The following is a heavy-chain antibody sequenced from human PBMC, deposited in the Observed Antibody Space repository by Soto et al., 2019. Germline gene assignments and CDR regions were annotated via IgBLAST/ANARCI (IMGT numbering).Heavy chain of an antibody. D-gene: IGHD3-10*01. CDR1: EFTFSVYS. Sequence: DVHLEEPGGGLVKPGGSRGLSCVASEFTFSVYSMNWVRQAPGKGLEWVSSISSGSSYIYYADSVKGRFTISRDNDKSSLFLHMNSLRVDDTAVYYCTRDPVKIRGGYYHYYGMDVWGQGTTVTVSS. V-gene: IGHV3-21*06. CDR3: TRDPVKIRGGYYHYYGMDV. J-gene: IGHJ6*02. CDR2: ISSGSSYI.